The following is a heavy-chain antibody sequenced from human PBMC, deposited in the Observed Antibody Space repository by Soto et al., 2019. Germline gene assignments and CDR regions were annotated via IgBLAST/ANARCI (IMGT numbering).Heavy chain of an antibody. CDR3: ARSITIFGVVIMGAFDI. CDR1: GFTFSSYA. Sequence: QLVQSGPEVKKPGTSVKVSCKASGFTFSSYAISWVRQAPGQGLEWMGGIIPIFGTANYAQKFQGRVTITADESTSTAYMELSSLRSEDTAVYYCARSITIFGVVIMGAFDIWGQGTMVTVSS. CDR2: IIPIFGTA. D-gene: IGHD3-3*01. J-gene: IGHJ3*02. V-gene: IGHV1-69*01.